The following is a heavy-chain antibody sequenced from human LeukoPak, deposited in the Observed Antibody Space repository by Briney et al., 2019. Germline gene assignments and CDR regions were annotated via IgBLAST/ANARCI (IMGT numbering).Heavy chain of an antibody. V-gene: IGHV3-33*03. CDR2: IWSDGGSQ. CDR1: GFPFSSYN. J-gene: IGHJ5*02. CDR3: ASDNWGPES. D-gene: IGHD7-27*01. Sequence: GSSLRLSCAASGFPFSSYNMHWIRQAPGKGLEWVAFIWSDGGSQNYADSLRGRLTISRDNSKNTLYLHISSLRGEDTAVYYCASDNWGPESWDQGTLVSVSS.